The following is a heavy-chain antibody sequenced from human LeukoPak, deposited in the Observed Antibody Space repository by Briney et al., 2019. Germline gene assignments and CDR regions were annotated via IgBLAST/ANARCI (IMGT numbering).Heavy chain of an antibody. CDR3: ARHSGYSSGWYWVARAFDI. CDR2: ISSSSSYI. Sequence: GGSLRLSCAASGFTFSSYSMNWVRQAPGKGLEWVSSISSSSSYIYYADSVKGRFTISRDNAKNSLYLQMNSLRAEDTAVYYCARHSGYSSGWYWVARAFDIWGQGTMVTVSS. V-gene: IGHV3-21*01. CDR1: GFTFSSYS. J-gene: IGHJ3*02. D-gene: IGHD6-19*01.